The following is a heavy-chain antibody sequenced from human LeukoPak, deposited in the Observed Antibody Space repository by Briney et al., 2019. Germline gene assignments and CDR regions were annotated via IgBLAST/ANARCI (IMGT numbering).Heavy chain of an antibody. CDR2: IYSGGST. V-gene: IGHV3-66*01. J-gene: IGHJ4*02. CDR3: ARSPRLQWELLPFDY. Sequence: GGSLRLSCAASGFTVSSNYMSWVRQAPGKGLEWVSVIYSGGSTYYADSVKGRFTISRDNSKNTLYLQMNSLRAEDTAVYYCARSPRLQWELLPFDYWGQGTLVTVSS. CDR1: GFTVSSNY. D-gene: IGHD1-26*01.